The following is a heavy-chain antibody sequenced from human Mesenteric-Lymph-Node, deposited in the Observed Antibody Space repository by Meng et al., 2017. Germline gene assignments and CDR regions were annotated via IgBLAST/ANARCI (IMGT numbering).Heavy chain of an antibody. CDR2: INPNTGGT. J-gene: IGHJ4*02. CDR1: GYTFTDFY. CDR3: ARIEDAIGIDY. Sequence: ASVKVSCKTSGYTFTDFYMHWVRQAPGQGLEWMGRINPNTGGTNYAQKFQGRVTMTRDTSINTAYMELSRLRSDDTAVYFCARIEDAIGIDYWGQGTLVTVSS. V-gene: IGHV1-2*06. D-gene: IGHD1-26*01.